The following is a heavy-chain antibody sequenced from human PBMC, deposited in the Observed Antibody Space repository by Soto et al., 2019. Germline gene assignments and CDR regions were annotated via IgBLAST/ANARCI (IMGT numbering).Heavy chain of an antibody. J-gene: IGHJ4*02. Sequence: SVKVSCKASGGTFSSYAISWVRQAPGQGLEWMGGIIPIFGTANYAQKFQGRVTITADESTSTAYMELSSLRSEDTAVYYCARVPLGYCISTSCYVSWYFDYWGQGTLVTVSS. CDR3: ARVPLGYCISTSCYVSWYFDY. V-gene: IGHV1-69*13. CDR1: GGTFSSYA. CDR2: IIPIFGTA. D-gene: IGHD2-2*01.